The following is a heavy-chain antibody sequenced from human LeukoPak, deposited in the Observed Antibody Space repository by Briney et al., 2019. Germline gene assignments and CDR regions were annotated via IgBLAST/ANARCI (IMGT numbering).Heavy chain of an antibody. CDR1: GGSINSDY. CDR3: ARVGGMTSINNAAFDI. D-gene: IGHD3-10*01. V-gene: IGHV4-59*01. CDR2: IYHSGST. Sequence: PSETLSLTCSVSGGSINSDYWNWIRQPPGKGLEWIGYIYHSGSTNYNPSLKSRVTISIDKSKKQFSLKLISVTAADTAIYYCARVGGMTSINNAAFDIWGQGTMVTVSS. J-gene: IGHJ3*02.